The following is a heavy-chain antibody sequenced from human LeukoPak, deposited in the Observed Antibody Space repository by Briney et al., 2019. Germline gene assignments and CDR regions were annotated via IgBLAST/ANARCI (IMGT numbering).Heavy chain of an antibody. J-gene: IGHJ3*02. CDR2: ISWNSGSI. CDR1: GFTFDDYA. D-gene: IGHD3-16*01. CDR3: AGGSPWNAFDI. V-gene: IGHV3-9*01. Sequence: GGSLRLSCAGSGFTFDDYAMDWVRQAPGKGLEWVSSISWNSGSIGYADSVKGRFTISRDNAKNSQYLQMNSLRAEDTAVYYCAGGSPWNAFDIWGQGTMVTVSS.